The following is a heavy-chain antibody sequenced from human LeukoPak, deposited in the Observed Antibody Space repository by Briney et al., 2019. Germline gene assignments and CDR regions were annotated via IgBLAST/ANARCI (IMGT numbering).Heavy chain of an antibody. J-gene: IGHJ5*02. CDR2: INPNSGGT. Sequence: ASVKVSCKASGYTFIGYYMHWVRQAPGQGLEWMGRINPNSGGTNYAQKFQGRVTTTRDTSISTAYMELSRLRSDDTAVYYCARDRYCSSTSCYAAGWFDPWGQGTLVTVSS. V-gene: IGHV1-2*06. CDR1: GYTFIGYY. D-gene: IGHD2-2*01. CDR3: ARDRYCSSTSCYAAGWFDP.